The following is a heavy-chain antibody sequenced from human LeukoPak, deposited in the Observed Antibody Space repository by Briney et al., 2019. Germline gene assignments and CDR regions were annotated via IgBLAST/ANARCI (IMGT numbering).Heavy chain of an antibody. CDR2: ISSSSSTI. D-gene: IGHD6-13*01. V-gene: IGHV3-48*01. CDR1: GFTFSSYS. Sequence: GGSLSLSCAASGFTFSSYSMTWVRQAPGKGLEWVSYISSSSSTIYYADSVKGRFTISRDNAKNSLYLQMNSLRAEDTAVYYCAKDQSLNGYSSSRYWDYWGQGTLVTVSS. J-gene: IGHJ4*02. CDR3: AKDQSLNGYSSSRYWDY.